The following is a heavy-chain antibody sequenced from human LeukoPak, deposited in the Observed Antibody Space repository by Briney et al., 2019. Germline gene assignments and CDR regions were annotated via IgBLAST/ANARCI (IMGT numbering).Heavy chain of an antibody. CDR3: ARPHSTFSDQDAAYFFDY. CDR2: ISSSSSYI. J-gene: IGHJ4*02. V-gene: IGHV3-21*01. CDR1: GFTFSSYS. Sequence: GGSLRLSCAASGFTFSSYSMNWVRQAPGKGLEWVSSISSSSSYIYYADSVKGRFTISRDNAKNSLYLQMNSLRAEDTAVCYCARPHSTFSDQDAAYFFDYWGQGTLVTVSS. D-gene: IGHD2-15*01.